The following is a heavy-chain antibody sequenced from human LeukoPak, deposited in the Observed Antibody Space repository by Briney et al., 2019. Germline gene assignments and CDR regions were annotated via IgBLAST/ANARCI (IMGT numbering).Heavy chain of an antibody. CDR2: IYYSGST. CDR3: ARDLTPGGV. V-gene: IGHV4-59*01. D-gene: IGHD3-10*01. Sequence: SETLSLTCTVSGGSISSYYLSWIRQPPGKGLEWIGYIYYSGSTNYNPSLKSRVTISVDTSKNQFALKLSSVTAADTAVYYCARDLTPGGVWGQGTTVTVSS. J-gene: IGHJ6*02. CDR1: GGSISSYY.